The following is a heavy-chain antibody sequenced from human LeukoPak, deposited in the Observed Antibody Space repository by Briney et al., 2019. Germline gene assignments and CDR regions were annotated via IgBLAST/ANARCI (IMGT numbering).Heavy chain of an antibody. V-gene: IGHV3-23*01. Sequence: GGSLRLSCAASGFTFSTYGMSWVRQAPGKGLEWVSGITDDCDSTNYADSVKGRFTITRDSSKNTLYLQMNSLRAEDTAVYYCAKPLRYCGSTSCYEYYYGMDVWGQGTTVTVSS. D-gene: IGHD2-2*01. CDR1: GFTFSTYG. CDR2: ITDDCDST. J-gene: IGHJ6*02. CDR3: AKPLRYCGSTSCYEYYYGMDV.